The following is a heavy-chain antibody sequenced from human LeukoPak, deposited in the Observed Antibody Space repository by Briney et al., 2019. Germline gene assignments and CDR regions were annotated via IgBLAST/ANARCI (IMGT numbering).Heavy chain of an antibody. CDR2: IRSKASSYGT. CDR1: GFTFSGSA. V-gene: IGHV3-73*01. CDR3: TRQEIYGSGSSFDY. J-gene: IGHJ4*02. D-gene: IGHD3-10*01. Sequence: PGGSLRLSCAASGFTFSGSAMHWVRQASGKGLEWVGRIRSKASSYGTTYAASVKGRFTISRDDSKNTAYLQMNSLKTEDTAVYYCTRQEIYGSGSSFDYWGQGTLVPSPQ.